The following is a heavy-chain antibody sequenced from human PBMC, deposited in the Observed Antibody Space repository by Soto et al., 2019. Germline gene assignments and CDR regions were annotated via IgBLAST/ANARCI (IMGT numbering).Heavy chain of an antibody. CDR3: VRCSSWHGVPDY. Sequence: QVQLQESGPGLVKPSETLSLTCTVSSGSINNYYWSWIRQPPGKGLEWIGYVFYTGSANYNPSLKSRVTISVDTSKNQFSLRLNSVTAADTAVYYCVRCSSWHGVPDYWGQGTLVTVSS. V-gene: IGHV4-59*01. CDR1: SGSINNYY. D-gene: IGHD6-13*01. CDR2: VFYTGSA. J-gene: IGHJ4*02.